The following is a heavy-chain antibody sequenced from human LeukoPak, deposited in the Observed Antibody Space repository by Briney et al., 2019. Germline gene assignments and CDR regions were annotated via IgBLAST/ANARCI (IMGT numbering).Heavy chain of an antibody. CDR3: TTDLPGDESDY. CDR1: GFTFSSYG. J-gene: IGHJ4*02. CDR2: IWYDGSNK. Sequence: PGGSLRLSCAASGFTFSSYGMHWVRQAPGKGLEWVAVIWYDGSNKYYADSVKGRFTISRDNSKNTLYLQMNSLKTEDTAVYYCTTDLPGDESDYWGQGTLVTVSS. V-gene: IGHV3-33*01. D-gene: IGHD3-10*01.